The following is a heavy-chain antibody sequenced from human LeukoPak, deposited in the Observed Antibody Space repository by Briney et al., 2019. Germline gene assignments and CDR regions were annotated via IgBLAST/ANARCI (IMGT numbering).Heavy chain of an antibody. CDR3: AKKQLGIAVAGTFDY. J-gene: IGHJ4*02. CDR1: GFTFGDYA. V-gene: IGHV3-23*01. CDR2: ISGSGGST. Sequence: GGSLRLSCTASGFTFGDYAMSWVRQAPGKGLEWVSAISGSGGSTYYADSVKGRFTISRDNSKNTLYLQMNSLRAEDTAVYYCAKKQLGIAVAGTFDYWGQGTLVTVSS. D-gene: IGHD6-19*01.